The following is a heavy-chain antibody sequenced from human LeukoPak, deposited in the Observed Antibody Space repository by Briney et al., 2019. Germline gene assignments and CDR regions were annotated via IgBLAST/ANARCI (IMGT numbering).Heavy chain of an antibody. J-gene: IGHJ2*01. Sequence: GGSLRLSCAASGFTFSSYWMSWVRQAPGKGLEWVANIKQDGSEKYYVDSVKGRFTISRDNAKNSLYLQMNSLRAEDTAVYYCARVQWLVGEASWYFDLWGRGTLVTVSS. CDR1: GFTFSSYW. CDR3: ARVQWLVGEASWYFDL. D-gene: IGHD6-19*01. V-gene: IGHV3-7*01. CDR2: IKQDGSEK.